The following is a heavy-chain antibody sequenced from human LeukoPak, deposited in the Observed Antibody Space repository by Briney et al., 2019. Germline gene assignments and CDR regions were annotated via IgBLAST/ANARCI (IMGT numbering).Heavy chain of an antibody. J-gene: IGHJ4*02. V-gene: IGHV3-7*01. CDR3: ARARGGGYDILTGYLY. CDR2: IKQDGSEK. Sequence: GGSLRLSCAASGFTFSSYWMSWVRQAPGKGLEWVANIKQDGSEKYYVDSVKGRFSISRDNAKNSLYLQMNGLRAEDTAVYYCARARGGGYDILTGYLYWGQGTLVTVSS. CDR1: GFTFSSYW. D-gene: IGHD3-9*01.